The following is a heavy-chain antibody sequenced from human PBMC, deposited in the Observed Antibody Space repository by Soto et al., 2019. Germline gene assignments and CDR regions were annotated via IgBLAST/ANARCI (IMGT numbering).Heavy chain of an antibody. CDR1: GYTFTSYY. J-gene: IGHJ6*02. Sequence: ASVKVSCKASGYTFTSYYMHWVRQAPGQGLEWMGIINPSGGSTSYAQKFQGRVTMTRDTSTSTVYMELSSLRSEDTAVYYCARNLRFGEILGYYYYGMDVWGQGTTVTVSS. D-gene: IGHD3-10*01. V-gene: IGHV1-46*01. CDR2: INPSGGST. CDR3: ARNLRFGEILGYYYYGMDV.